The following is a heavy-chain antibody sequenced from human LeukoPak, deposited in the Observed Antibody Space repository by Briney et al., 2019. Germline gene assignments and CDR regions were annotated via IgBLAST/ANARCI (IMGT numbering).Heavy chain of an antibody. D-gene: IGHD1/OR15-1a*01. J-gene: IGHJ4*02. CDR1: GFTFSSYA. CDR3: ATTSSFRSDY. Sequence: GGSLRLSCAASGFTFSSYAMHWVRQAPGKGLEYVSAIISNGGSTYYANSVKGRFTISRDDSKNTLYLQMGSLRAEDMAVYYCATTSSFRSDYWGQGTLVTVSS. CDR2: IISNGGST. V-gene: IGHV3-64*01.